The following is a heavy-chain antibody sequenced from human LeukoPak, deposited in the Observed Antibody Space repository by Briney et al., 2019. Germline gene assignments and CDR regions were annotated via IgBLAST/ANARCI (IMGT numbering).Heavy chain of an antibody. V-gene: IGHV4-30-4*01. CDR2: INHSGST. J-gene: IGHJ5*02. Sequence: SQTLSLTCTVSGGSISSGDYYWSWIRQPPGKGLEWLGEINHSGSTNYNPSLKSRVTISVDTSKNQFSLKLSSVTAADTAVYYCARVSRYCSGGSCSKFDPWGQGTLVTVSS. CDR3: ARVSRYCSGGSCSKFDP. CDR1: GGSISSGDYY. D-gene: IGHD2-15*01.